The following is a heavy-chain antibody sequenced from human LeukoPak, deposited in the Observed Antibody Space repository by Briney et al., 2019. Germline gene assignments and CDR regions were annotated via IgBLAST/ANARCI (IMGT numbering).Heavy chain of an antibody. CDR2: SDPNSGGI. D-gene: IGHD1-26*01. Sequence: ASVKLCCKASGYTFTGNHVQWVSQSAVQGVECLGWSDPNSGGIKYAQKFHDKGAMTRDTSISTAYTDMSGLRSDDTSVYLRAKEADIVSFDLWGRGTLVTVSS. V-gene: IGHV1-2*02. CDR1: GYTFTGNH. CDR3: AKEADIVSFDL. J-gene: IGHJ2*01.